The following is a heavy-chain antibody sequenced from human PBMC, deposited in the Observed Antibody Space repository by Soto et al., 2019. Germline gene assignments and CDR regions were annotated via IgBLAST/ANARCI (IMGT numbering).Heavy chain of an antibody. Sequence: PSETLSLTCTVSGGSISSSSYYWGRIRQPPGKGLEWIGSIYYSGSTYYNPSLKSRVTISVDTSKNQFSLKLSSVTAADTAVYYCANIVVVPAAIHYYYYGMDVWGQGTTVTVSS. CDR1: GGSISSSSYY. D-gene: IGHD2-2*01. J-gene: IGHJ6*02. CDR3: ANIVVVPAAIHYYYYGMDV. CDR2: IYYSGST. V-gene: IGHV4-39*01.